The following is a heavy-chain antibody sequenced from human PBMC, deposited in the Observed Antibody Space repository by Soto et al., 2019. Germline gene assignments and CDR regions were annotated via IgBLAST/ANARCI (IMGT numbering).Heavy chain of an antibody. Sequence: GASVKVSCKASGGTFSSYTISWVRQAPGQGLEWMGRIIPILGIANYAQKFQGRVTITADKSTGTAYMELSSLRPEDTAVYYCARLGVIMDYYYYYYMDVWGKGTTVTVSS. J-gene: IGHJ6*03. CDR3: ARLGVIMDYYYYYYMDV. V-gene: IGHV1-69*02. CDR1: GGTFSSYT. CDR2: IIPILGIA. D-gene: IGHD3-10*01.